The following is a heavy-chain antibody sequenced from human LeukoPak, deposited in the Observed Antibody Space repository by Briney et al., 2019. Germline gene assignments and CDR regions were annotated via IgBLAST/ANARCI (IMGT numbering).Heavy chain of an antibody. CDR3: AKGYCSSTSCYPYYFDY. D-gene: IGHD2-2*01. V-gene: IGHV3-11*01. CDR2: ISSSGSTI. Sequence: GGSLRLSCAASGFTFSDYYMSWIRQAPGKGLEWVSYISSSGSTIYYADSVKGRFTISRDNSKNTLYLQMNSLRAEDTAVYYCAKGYCSSTSCYPYYFDYWGQGTLVTVSS. J-gene: IGHJ4*02. CDR1: GFTFSDYY.